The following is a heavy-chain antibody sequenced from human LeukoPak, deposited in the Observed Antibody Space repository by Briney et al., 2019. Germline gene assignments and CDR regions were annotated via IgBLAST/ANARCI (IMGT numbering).Heavy chain of an antibody. J-gene: IGHJ6*02. CDR1: GFSFSSYW. D-gene: IGHD3-16*01. CDR3: GRRGYMDV. CDR2: IKQDGSEE. Sequence: PGGSLRLSCTASGFSFSSYWMSWVRQAPGKGLEWVANIKQDGSEEYYVDSVRGRFTISRDNAKNSLYLQMTSLRADDTAVYYCGRRGYMDVWGQGASVTVSS. V-gene: IGHV3-7*04.